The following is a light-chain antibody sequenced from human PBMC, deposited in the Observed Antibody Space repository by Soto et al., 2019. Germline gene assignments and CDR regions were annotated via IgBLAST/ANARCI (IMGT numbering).Light chain of an antibody. CDR3: QQYNNWWT. CDR1: QSVSSS. CDR2: GPS. Sequence: EIVMTQSPVTLSLSPGERATLSCRASQSVSSSLAWYQQKPGQAPRLLIYGPSSRATGIPARFSGSGSGTEFTLTISSLQSEDLAIYYCQQYNNWWTFGQGTKVEIK. J-gene: IGKJ1*01. V-gene: IGKV3-15*01.